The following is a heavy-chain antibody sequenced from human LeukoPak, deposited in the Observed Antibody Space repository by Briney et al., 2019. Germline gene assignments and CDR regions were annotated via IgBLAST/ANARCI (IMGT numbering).Heavy chain of an antibody. J-gene: IGHJ4*02. D-gene: IGHD1-26*01. CDR3: ARDWTYSGSYFDY. Sequence: GGSLRLSCAASGFPLSSYAMSWVRQASGKGLEWVSATSSSDPGTYYADSVRGRFTISRDNSKNTLYLQMNSLRAEDTAVYYCARDWTYSGSYFDYWGQGTLVTVSS. V-gene: IGHV3-23*01. CDR1: GFPLSSYA. CDR2: TSSSDPGT.